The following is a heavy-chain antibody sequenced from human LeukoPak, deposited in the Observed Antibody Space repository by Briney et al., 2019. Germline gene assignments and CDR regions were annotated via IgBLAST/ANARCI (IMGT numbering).Heavy chain of an antibody. Sequence: ASVKVSCKASGYTFTGYYMHWVRQAPGQGLEWMGRISPNSGGTNYAQKFQGRVTMTRDTSISTAYMELSRLRSDDTAVYYCARGLNWGAVAGAENFDYWGQGTLVTVSS. J-gene: IGHJ4*02. CDR3: ARGLNWGAVAGAENFDY. V-gene: IGHV1-2*06. CDR1: GYTFTGYY. CDR2: ISPNSGGT. D-gene: IGHD6-19*01.